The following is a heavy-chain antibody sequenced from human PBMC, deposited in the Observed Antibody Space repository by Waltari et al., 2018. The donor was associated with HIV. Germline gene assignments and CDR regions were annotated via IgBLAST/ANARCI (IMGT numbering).Heavy chain of an antibody. CDR2: CADSGSS. Sequence: QVQLQESGPGLVKASETLSLTCGVSAYSINSNYYWAWARQPPGKGLEWIGSCADSGSSYDNPPLTGRVSSSVDTSKNQCSLKLSSVTAADTAVYYCARVGYFYDSGGFVVPHYFGSWGQGSLVTVSS. J-gene: IGHJ4*02. V-gene: IGHV4-38-2*01. CDR3: ARVGYFYDSGGFVVPHYFGS. CDR1: AYSINSNYY. D-gene: IGHD3-22*01.